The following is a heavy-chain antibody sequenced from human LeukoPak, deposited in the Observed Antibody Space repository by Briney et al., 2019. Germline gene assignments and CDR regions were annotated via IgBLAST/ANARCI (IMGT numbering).Heavy chain of an antibody. CDR1: GFTFSSFG. J-gene: IGHJ4*02. D-gene: IGHD3-9*01. CDR2: ISNGGSIK. Sequence: GSLRLSCAASGFTFSSFGMHWVRPAPGKGLEWVEVISNGGSIKYYADSVKGRFTISRDNSKNTMYLQTNNLRPEDTAVYYCAKVIRDDISTGFDYWGQGILVTVPS. CDR3: AKVIRDDISTGFDY. V-gene: IGHV3-30*18.